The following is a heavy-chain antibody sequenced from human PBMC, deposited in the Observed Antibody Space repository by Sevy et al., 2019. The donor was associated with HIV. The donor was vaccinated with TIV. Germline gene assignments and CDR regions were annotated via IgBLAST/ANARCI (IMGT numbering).Heavy chain of an antibody. V-gene: IGHV3-7*03. CDR1: GFTFDMYW. Sequence: GGSLRLSCDASGFTFDMYWMQWVRQAPGKGLEWVANIRQDGNEIYYAASVRGRFTISRDNANGSLYLQLNNLRVEDTATYYCARRYFDLWGQGTLVTVSS. J-gene: IGHJ4*02. CDR2: IRQDGNEI. CDR3: ARRYFDL.